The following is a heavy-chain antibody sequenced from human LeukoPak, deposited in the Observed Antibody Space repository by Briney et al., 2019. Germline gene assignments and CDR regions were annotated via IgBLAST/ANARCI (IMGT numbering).Heavy chain of an antibody. Sequence: GGSLRLSCAASGFTFSNYWVHWVRQAPGKGLVWVSRINRDGNTKKYADSVKGRFTVSRDNAKNTLNLQMNSLRAEDTAVYYCASDKKSGGRSEIDYWGRGTVVRVSS. V-gene: IGHV3-74*03. J-gene: IGHJ4*02. CDR1: GFTFSNYW. CDR2: INRDGNTK. D-gene: IGHD1-26*01. CDR3: ASDKKSGGRSEIDY.